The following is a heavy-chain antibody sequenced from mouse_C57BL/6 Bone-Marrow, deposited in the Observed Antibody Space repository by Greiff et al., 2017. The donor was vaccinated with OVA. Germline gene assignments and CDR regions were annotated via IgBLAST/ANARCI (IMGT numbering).Heavy chain of an antibody. D-gene: IGHD3-2*02. CDR1: GYTFTSSG. V-gene: IGHV1-81*01. CDR2: IYPRSGNT. Sequence: QVQLQQSGAELARPGASVKLSCKASGYTFTSSGISWVKQRTGQGLEWIGEIYPRSGNTYYNEKFKGKATLTADKSSSTAYMELRSLTSEDSAVYFCARQLRLGYYFDYWGQGTTLTVSS. CDR3: ARQLRLGYYFDY. J-gene: IGHJ2*01.